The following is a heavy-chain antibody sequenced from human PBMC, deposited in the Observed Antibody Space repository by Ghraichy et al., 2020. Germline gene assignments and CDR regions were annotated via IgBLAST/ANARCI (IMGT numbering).Heavy chain of an antibody. Sequence: GGSLRLSCAASGFTFSSYAMSWVRQAPGKGPEWVSSISGSGDNTHYADSVEGRFTISRDKSKNTLYLQMNSLRAEDTAAYYCARGQLLLWFDPWGQGTLVTVSS. V-gene: IGHV3-23*01. D-gene: IGHD2-15*01. J-gene: IGHJ5*02. CDR3: ARGQLLLWFDP. CDR1: GFTFSSYA. CDR2: ISGSGDNT.